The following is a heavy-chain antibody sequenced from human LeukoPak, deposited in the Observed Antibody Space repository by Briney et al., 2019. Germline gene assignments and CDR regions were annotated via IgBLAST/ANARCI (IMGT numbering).Heavy chain of an antibody. CDR3: AREVVDHVGDAFDI. V-gene: IGHV4-61*10. D-gene: IGHD3-22*01. CDR2: IYYSGST. Sequence: SETLSLTCTVSGGSISSGSYYWGWIRRPAGKGLEWIGYIYYSGSTNYNPSLKSRVTISVDTSKNQFSLKLSSVTAADTAVYYCAREVVDHVGDAFDIWGQGTMVTVSS. CDR1: GGSISSGSYY. J-gene: IGHJ3*02.